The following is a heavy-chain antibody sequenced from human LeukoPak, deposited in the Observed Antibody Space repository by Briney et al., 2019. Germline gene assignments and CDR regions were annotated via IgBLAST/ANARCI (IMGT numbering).Heavy chain of an antibody. CDR3: AKGAASRGYTYVAN. D-gene: IGHD5-18*01. Sequence: GGSLRLSCAASAFTFRSYAMIWVRQAPGKGLEWVSGISGSGGSTYYSDSAKGRFTISRDNSNNTLYLQMNSLRAEDTGVYYCAKGAASRGYTYVANWGQGTLVSVSS. V-gene: IGHV3-23*01. CDR2: ISGSGGST. J-gene: IGHJ4*02. CDR1: AFTFRSYA.